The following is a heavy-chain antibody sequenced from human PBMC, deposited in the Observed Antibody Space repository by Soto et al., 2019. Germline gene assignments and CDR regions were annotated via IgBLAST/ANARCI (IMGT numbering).Heavy chain of an antibody. Sequence: SVKVSCKASGGTFSSYAISWVRHAPGQGLEWMGGIIPIFGTANYAQKLQGRVTMTTDTSTSTAYMELRNLRSDDTAVYYCARDRRGTMDPWGQGTLVTVSS. D-gene: IGHD3-10*01. CDR1: GGTFSSYA. CDR2: IIPIFGTA. J-gene: IGHJ5*02. V-gene: IGHV1-69*05. CDR3: ARDRRGTMDP.